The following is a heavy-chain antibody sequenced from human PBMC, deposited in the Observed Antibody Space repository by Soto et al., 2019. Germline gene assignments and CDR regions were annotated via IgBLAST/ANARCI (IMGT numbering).Heavy chain of an antibody. CDR2: INHSGST. CDR3: ASTGYSSSGGTWFDP. Sequence: PSETMSLTCAVCGGRFSGYYWGWTRQNPGKGLEWIGQINHSGSTNYNPSLKSRATISVDTSKNQFSLKLSSVTAADTAVYYCASTGYSSSGGTWFDPWGQGTLVTVSS. CDR1: GGRFSGYY. D-gene: IGHD6-13*01. V-gene: IGHV4-34*01. J-gene: IGHJ5*02.